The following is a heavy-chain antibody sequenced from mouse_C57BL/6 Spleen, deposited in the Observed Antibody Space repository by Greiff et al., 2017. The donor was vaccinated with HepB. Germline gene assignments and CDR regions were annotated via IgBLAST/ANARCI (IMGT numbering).Heavy chain of an antibody. CDR3: ARMIYYDYDGGYAMDY. J-gene: IGHJ4*01. CDR1: GYTFTSYW. CDR2: INPSNGGT. D-gene: IGHD2-4*01. Sequence: VQLQQSGTELVKPGASVKLSCKASGYTFTSYWMHWVKQRPGQGLEWIGNINPSNGGTNYNEKFKSKATLTVDKSSSTAYMQLSSLTSEDSAVYYCARMIYYDYDGGYAMDYWGQGTSVTVSS. V-gene: IGHV1-53*01.